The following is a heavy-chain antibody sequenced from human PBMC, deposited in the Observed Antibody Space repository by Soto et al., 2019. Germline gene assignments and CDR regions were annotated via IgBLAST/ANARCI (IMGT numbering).Heavy chain of an antibody. CDR2: IKSKTDGGTT. D-gene: IGHD6-6*01. V-gene: IGHV3-15*01. J-gene: IGHJ6*02. Sequence: GGSLRLSCAASGFTFSNAWMSWVRQAPGKGLEWVGRIKSKTDGGTTDYAAPVKGRFTISRDDSKNTLYLQMNSLKTEDTAVYYCTTARPENYYYGMDVWGQGTTVTVSS. CDR1: GFTFSNAW. CDR3: TTARPENYYYGMDV.